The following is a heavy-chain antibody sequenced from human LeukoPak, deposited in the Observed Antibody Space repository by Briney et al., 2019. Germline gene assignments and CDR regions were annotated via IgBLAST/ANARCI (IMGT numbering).Heavy chain of an antibody. CDR2: ISSSSSYI. CDR1: GFTFSSYS. V-gene: IGHV3-21*01. CDR3: ARDGQTGTTVY. J-gene: IGHJ4*02. D-gene: IGHD1-7*01. Sequence: GGSLRLSCAASGFTFSSYSMNWVRQAPGKGLELVSSISSSSSYIYYADSVKGRFTISRDNAKNSLHLQMNSLRAEDTAVYYCARDGQTGTTVYWGQGTLVTVSS.